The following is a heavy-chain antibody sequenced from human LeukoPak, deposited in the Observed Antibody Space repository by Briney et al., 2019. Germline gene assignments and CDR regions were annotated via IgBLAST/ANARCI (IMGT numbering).Heavy chain of an antibody. CDR1: GFTFSNYW. Sequence: GGSLRLSCAASGFTFSNYWMSWVRQAPGKGLEWVANIKQDGSERYYVDSVKGRFTISRDNAKNSLYLQMNSLRAEDTAVYYCARGTQHSGSYSDRFDPWGQGTLVTVSS. CDR2: IKQDGSER. J-gene: IGHJ5*02. D-gene: IGHD1-26*01. CDR3: ARGTQHSGSYSDRFDP. V-gene: IGHV3-7*01.